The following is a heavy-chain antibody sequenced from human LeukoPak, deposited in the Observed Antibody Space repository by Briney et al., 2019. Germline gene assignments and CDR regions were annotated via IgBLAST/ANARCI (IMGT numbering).Heavy chain of an antibody. CDR2: IKSKTDGGTT. CDR3: TTDTFFYESSGYYYFDY. V-gene: IGHV3-15*01. J-gene: IGHJ4*02. Sequence: GVSLRLSCAASGFTLTDAWMSWVRQAPGKGREWVGRIKSKTDGGTTDYAAPVKGRFTISRDDSKNTLDLLMNSLKTEDTAIYYCTTDTFFYESSGYYYFDYWGQGTLVTVSS. D-gene: IGHD3-22*01. CDR1: GFTLTDAW.